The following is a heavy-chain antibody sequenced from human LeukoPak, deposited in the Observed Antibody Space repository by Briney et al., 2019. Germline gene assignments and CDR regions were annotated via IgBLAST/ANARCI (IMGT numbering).Heavy chain of an antibody. CDR1: GFLLSTSGVG. CDR2: IYWDDDK. CDR3: AHWGGFDSSGHYFAY. V-gene: IGHV2-5*02. J-gene: IGHJ4*02. Sequence: SGPTLVKPTQTLTLTCTFSGFLLSTSGVGVGWIRQPPGKALEWLALIYWDDDKRYSPSLKSRLTITKDTSKNQVVLTVTNMDPVDTATYYCAHWGGFDSSGHYFAYWGQGTLVTVSS. D-gene: IGHD3-22*01.